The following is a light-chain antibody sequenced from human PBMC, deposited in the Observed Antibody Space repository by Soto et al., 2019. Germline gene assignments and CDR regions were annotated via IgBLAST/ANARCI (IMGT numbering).Light chain of an antibody. CDR1: SGSIASNY. CDR3: QSSDSTPWV. CDR2: EDD. Sequence: NFMLTQPHSVSESPGKMVTLSCTSSSGSIASNYVQWYQRRPCSAPTTVIYEDDQRPFGVPDRFSGSIDSFSNSASLTISGLETEDEADYSCQSSDSTPWVFGGGTKLTVL. J-gene: IGLJ3*02. V-gene: IGLV6-57*04.